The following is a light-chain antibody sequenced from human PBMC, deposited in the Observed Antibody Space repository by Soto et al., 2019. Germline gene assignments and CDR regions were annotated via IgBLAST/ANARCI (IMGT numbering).Light chain of an antibody. CDR2: EVS. J-gene: IGLJ2*01. CDR3: SSYTTSKSVV. CDR1: SSDIGVYNF. Sequence: QSALTQPASVSGSPGQSITISCTGASSDIGVYNFVSWYQQHPGKAPKLMIYEVSGRPSGVSNRFSGSKSGNTASLTISGLQPDDEADYYCSSYTTSKSVVFGGGTQLTVL. V-gene: IGLV2-14*01.